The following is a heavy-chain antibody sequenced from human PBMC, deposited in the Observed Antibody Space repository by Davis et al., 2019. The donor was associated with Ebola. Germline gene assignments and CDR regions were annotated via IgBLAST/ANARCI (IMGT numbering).Heavy chain of an antibody. CDR2: IYYSGST. Sequence: SETLSLTCTVSGGSISSYYWGWIRQPPGKGLEWIGSIYYSGSTYYNPSLKSRVTISVDTSKNQFSLKLSSVTAADTAVYYCARGSRGYAGLDPWGQGTLVTVSS. V-gene: IGHV4-39*01. D-gene: IGHD6-25*01. CDR1: GGSISSYY. CDR3: ARGSRGYAGLDP. J-gene: IGHJ5*02.